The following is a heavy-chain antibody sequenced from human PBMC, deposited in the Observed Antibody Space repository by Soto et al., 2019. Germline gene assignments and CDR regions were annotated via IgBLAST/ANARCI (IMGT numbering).Heavy chain of an antibody. V-gene: IGHV4-31*03. CDR3: ARDRKPSWFDP. Sequence: QVQLQESGPGLVKPSQTLSLTCTVSGDSIGGSGYYWSWIRQYPGKGLEWMGYIWYRGGTYYNPSLKSRVSISVDTSKNQFSLSLSSVTAADTAVYFFARDRKPSWFDPWGPGILVTVSS. CDR2: IWYRGGT. CDR1: GDSIGGSGYY. J-gene: IGHJ5*02.